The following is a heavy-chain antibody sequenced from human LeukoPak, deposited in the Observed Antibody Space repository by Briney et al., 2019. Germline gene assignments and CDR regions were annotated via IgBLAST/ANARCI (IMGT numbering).Heavy chain of an antibody. CDR3: AGKRAFYYFDY. V-gene: IGHV4-38-2*02. Sequence: PSETLSLTCTVSGYSISIDYYWGWVRQPPGKGLEWIASIYHSGTTDYNPSLQSRITMFVDTSRNQFSLKLRSVTAADTAVYYCAGKRAFYYFDYWGQGTQVTVSS. CDR2: IYHSGTT. CDR1: GYSISIDYY. J-gene: IGHJ4*02.